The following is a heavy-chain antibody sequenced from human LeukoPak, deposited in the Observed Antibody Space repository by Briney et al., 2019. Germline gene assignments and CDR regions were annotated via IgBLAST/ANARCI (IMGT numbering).Heavy chain of an antibody. CDR2: ISAYNGNT. V-gene: IGHV1-18*01. D-gene: IGHD5-18*01. CDR1: GYTFTSYG. Sequence: ASVKVSCKASGYTFTSYGISWVRQAPGQGLEWMGWISAYNGNTNYAQKFQGRVTITADESTSTAYMELSSLRSEDTAVYYCARGDTAMVEKSFDYWGQGTLVTVSS. CDR3: ARGDTAMVEKSFDY. J-gene: IGHJ4*02.